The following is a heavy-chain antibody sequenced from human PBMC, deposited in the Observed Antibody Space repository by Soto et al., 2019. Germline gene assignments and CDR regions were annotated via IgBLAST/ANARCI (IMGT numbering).Heavy chain of an antibody. Sequence: GASVKVSCKVSGYTLTQLSMHWVRQAPGKGLEWMGGFDPEDGETIYAQKFQGRVTMTEDTSTDTAYMELSSLRSEDTAVYYCATTGGTEWLRLLYFDYWGQGTLVTVSS. CDR3: ATTGGTEWLRLLYFDY. J-gene: IGHJ4*02. V-gene: IGHV1-24*01. CDR2: FDPEDGET. CDR1: GYTLTQLS. D-gene: IGHD5-12*01.